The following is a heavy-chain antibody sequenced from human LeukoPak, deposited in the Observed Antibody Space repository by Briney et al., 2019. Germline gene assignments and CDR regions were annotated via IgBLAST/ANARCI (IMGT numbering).Heavy chain of an antibody. CDR3: ARVRSQAVADTYYYYMDV. Sequence: GGTLRLSCAATGLTFSSYGMSWVRQAPGKGLEWVSAISGSGGRTYYADSVKGRFTVSRDNSKNTLYLQMNSLRAEDTAVYYCARVRSQAVADTYYYYMDVWGKGTTVTVSS. CDR2: ISGSGGRT. J-gene: IGHJ6*03. CDR1: GLTFSSYG. D-gene: IGHD6-19*01. V-gene: IGHV3-23*01.